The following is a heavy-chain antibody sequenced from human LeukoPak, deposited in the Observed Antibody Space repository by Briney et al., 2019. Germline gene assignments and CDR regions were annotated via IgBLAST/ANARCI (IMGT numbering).Heavy chain of an antibody. Sequence: GGSLRLSCTTSGFIFSSSTMNWVRQAPGKGLEWVSVIYSGGTTYYGDSVKGRFTISRDNSKNTLYLQMNSLRAEDTAVYYCARGRASSGNYYPCDFWGQGTLVTVSS. CDR1: GFIFSSST. CDR3: ARGRASSGNYYPCDF. CDR2: IYSGGTT. J-gene: IGHJ4*02. D-gene: IGHD3-22*01. V-gene: IGHV3-66*01.